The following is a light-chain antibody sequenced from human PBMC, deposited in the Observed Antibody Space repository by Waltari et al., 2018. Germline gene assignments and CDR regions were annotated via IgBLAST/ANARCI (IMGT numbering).Light chain of an antibody. J-gene: IGLJ2*01. CDR3: ASYTKTSTLV. Sequence: QSALTQPASVSGSPGQSITVSCTGTSSDVGAYHYVSWYQQHPGKAPRLIIYNGTSRPSGCSHRFAGSKSDNTASLTISGLQAEDEADYYCASYTKTSTLVFGGGTKLTVL. V-gene: IGLV2-14*03. CDR2: NGT. CDR1: SSDVGAYHY.